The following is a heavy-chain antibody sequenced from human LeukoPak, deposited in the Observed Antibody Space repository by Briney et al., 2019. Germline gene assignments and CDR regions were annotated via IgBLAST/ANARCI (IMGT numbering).Heavy chain of an antibody. J-gene: IGHJ5*02. CDR2: INPNSGGT. D-gene: IGHD2-2*01. CDR1: GYTFTGYY. CDR3: ARGRYCSSTSCYSRDNWFDP. V-gene: IGHV1-2*06. Sequence: ASVKVSCKASGYTFTGYYMHWVRQAPGQGLEWMGPINPNSGGTNYAQKFQGRVTMTRDTSISTAYMELSSLRSEDTAVYYCARGRYCSSTSCYSRDNWFDPWGQGTLVTVSS.